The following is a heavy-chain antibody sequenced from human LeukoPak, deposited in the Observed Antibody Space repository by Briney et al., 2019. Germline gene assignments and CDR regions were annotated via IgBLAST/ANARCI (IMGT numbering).Heavy chain of an antibody. V-gene: IGHV3-48*01. CDR3: ARDLVSYYNYYMDV. Sequence: GGSLRLSCAASGFTFSTYSMNWVGQAPGKGLEWVSYISSRGSSIYYGDSVKGRFTISRDNAKNSLYLQMNSLRVEDTAVYYCARDLVSYYNYYMDVWGKGTTVTVSS. CDR1: GFTFSTYS. CDR2: ISSRGSSI. D-gene: IGHD3-16*01. J-gene: IGHJ6*03.